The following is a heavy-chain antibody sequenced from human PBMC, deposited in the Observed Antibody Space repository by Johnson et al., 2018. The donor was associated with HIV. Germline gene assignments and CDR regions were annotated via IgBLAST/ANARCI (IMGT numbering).Heavy chain of an antibody. CDR3: TTARKRRWSGSGWAGCWAFDI. Sequence: VQLVESGGGLVAPGGSLRLSCAASGFSFRNAWMSWVRQAPGKGLEWVGRVKNKADGGTIDYAAFVKGRFIISRDDSKNTLYLQMNSLKTEDTAVYYCTTARKRRWSGSGWAGCWAFDIWGQGTMVTVSS. CDR2: VKNKADGGTI. V-gene: IGHV3-15*01. J-gene: IGHJ3*02. CDR1: GFSFRNAW. D-gene: IGHD6-19*01.